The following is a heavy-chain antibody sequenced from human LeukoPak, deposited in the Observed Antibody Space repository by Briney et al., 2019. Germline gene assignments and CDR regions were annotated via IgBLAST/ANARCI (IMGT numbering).Heavy chain of an antibody. CDR1: GYTFTGYY. CDR2: INPNSGGT. Sequence: ASVKVSCKASGYTFTGYYMHWVRQAPGQGLEWMGWINPNSGGTNYAQKFQGRVTMTTDTSTNTAYMDLRRLRSDDTAVYYCARNWGAGHPINFDYWGQGTLVTVSS. J-gene: IGHJ4*02. V-gene: IGHV1-2*02. CDR3: ARNWGAGHPINFDY. D-gene: IGHD3-16*01.